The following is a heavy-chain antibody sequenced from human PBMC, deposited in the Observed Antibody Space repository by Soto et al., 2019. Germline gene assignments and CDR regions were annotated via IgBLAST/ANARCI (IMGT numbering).Heavy chain of an antibody. D-gene: IGHD1-7*01. J-gene: IGHJ4*02. V-gene: IGHV4-59*11. CDR3: ARANWYSAY. Sequence: PSETLSLTCTVSGGCINNHYWSWIRQPPGKGLEWIGYIYYTGSTNYNPSLKSRVTMSVDTSKHQFSLNLTSLTAADTAIYYCARANWYSAYWGQGTFVPVSS. CDR1: GGCINNHY. CDR2: IYYTGST.